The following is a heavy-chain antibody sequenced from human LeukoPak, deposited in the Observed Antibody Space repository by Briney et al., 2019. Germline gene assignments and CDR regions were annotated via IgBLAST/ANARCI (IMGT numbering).Heavy chain of an antibody. CDR1: GGTFSSYA. V-gene: IGHV1-18*01. CDR3: ARDPQYSSSWYYYYGMDV. CDR2: ISAYNGNT. Sequence: ASVKVSCKASGGTFSSYAISWVRQAPGQGLEWMGWISAYNGNTNYAQKLQGRVTMTTDTSTSTAYMELRSLRSDDTAVYYCARDPQYSSSWYYYYGMDVWGQGTTVTVSS. J-gene: IGHJ6*02. D-gene: IGHD6-6*01.